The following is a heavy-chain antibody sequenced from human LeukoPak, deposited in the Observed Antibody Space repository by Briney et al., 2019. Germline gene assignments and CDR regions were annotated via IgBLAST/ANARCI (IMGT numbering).Heavy chain of an antibody. J-gene: IGHJ4*02. CDR2: IYSTGRV. CDR3: ARASETAMITL. Sequence: SQTLSLTSTVSGVSITSGTYYWTWIRQPAGNGLEWIGRIYSTGRVNYNPSLKSRVTMLLDTSKNHISLKLTSVTAADTAIYFCARASETAMITLWGQGTLVTVCS. D-gene: IGHD5-18*01. V-gene: IGHV4-61*02. CDR1: GVSITSGTYY.